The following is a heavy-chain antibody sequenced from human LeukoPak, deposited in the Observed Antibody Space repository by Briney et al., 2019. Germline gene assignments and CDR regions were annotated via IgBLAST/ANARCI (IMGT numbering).Heavy chain of an antibody. Sequence: ASVKVSCKASGYTFTSYDITWVRQATGQGLEWMGWMNPNSGNTAYAQKFQGRVTITRNTSISTAYMELSSLRSEDTAVYYCAREDYYDSGSNDYWGQGTLVTVSS. CDR2: MNPNSGNT. CDR3: AREDYYDSGSNDY. V-gene: IGHV1-8*03. J-gene: IGHJ4*02. D-gene: IGHD3-22*01. CDR1: GYTFTSYD.